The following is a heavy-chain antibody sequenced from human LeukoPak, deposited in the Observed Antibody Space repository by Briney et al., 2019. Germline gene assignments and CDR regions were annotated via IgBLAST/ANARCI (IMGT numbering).Heavy chain of an antibody. D-gene: IGHD3-16*02. J-gene: IGHJ4*02. CDR3: ARHDYVWGSYRFPRG. CDR1: GFTFSSYE. V-gene: IGHV3-48*03. Sequence: PGGSLRLSCAASGFTFSSYEMNWVRQAPGKGLEWVSYISSSGSTIYYADSVKGRFTISRDNAKNSLYLQMNSLRAEDTAVYYCARHDYVWGSYRFPRGWGQGTLVTASS. CDR2: ISSSGSTI.